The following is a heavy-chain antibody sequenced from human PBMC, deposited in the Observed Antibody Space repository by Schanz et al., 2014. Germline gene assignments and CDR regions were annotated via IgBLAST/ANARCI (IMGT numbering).Heavy chain of an antibody. CDR3: ARDTAQSCIGPSCFEYFQH. D-gene: IGHD2-2*01. V-gene: IGHV3-9*01. CDR2: MSWNAGSL. J-gene: IGHJ1*01. Sequence: EVQLVESGGGLVQPGRSLRLSCVASGLRFDDYAMHWVRQAPGKGLEWVSGMSWNAGSLGYGDSVKGRFTISRDNAKNSLYLQMNSLRAEDTALYYCARDTAQSCIGPSCFEYFQHWGQGALVTVSS. CDR1: GLRFDDYA.